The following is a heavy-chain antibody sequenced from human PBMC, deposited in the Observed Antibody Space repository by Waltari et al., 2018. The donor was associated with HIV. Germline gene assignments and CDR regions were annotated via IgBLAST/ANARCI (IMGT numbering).Heavy chain of an antibody. V-gene: IGHV4-61*02. CDR1: GGSISGGGYY. CDR2: SHDSGRT. CDR3: ARGPTAMVTFDS. Sequence: QVQLQESGQGLAKPSQTLSLTCTVSGGSISGGGYYWSGVRQPAGKGLEWNGRSHDSGRTNYNPARRSRVTIAVEASKNQFSLKLTSVTAADTAVYFCARGPTAMVTFDSWGQGTLVTVSS. D-gene: IGHD5-18*01. J-gene: IGHJ4*02.